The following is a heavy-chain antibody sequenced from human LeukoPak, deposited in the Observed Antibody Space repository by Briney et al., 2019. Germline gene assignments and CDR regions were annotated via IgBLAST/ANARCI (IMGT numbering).Heavy chain of an antibody. D-gene: IGHD6-13*01. CDR1: GYSFTSYW. J-gene: IGHJ6*02. V-gene: IGHV5-10-1*01. CDR3: ARHQYSSSRYYGMDV. CDR2: IDPSGSYT. Sequence: KAGESLKISCKGSGYSFTSYWISWVRQMPGKGLEWMGRIDPSGSYTNYSPSFQGHITISADKSISTAYLRWSSLKASDTAMYYCARHQYSSSRYYGMDVWGQGTTVTVSS.